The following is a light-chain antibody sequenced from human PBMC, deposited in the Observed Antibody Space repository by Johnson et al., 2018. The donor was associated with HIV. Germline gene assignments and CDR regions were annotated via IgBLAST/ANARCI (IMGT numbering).Light chain of an antibody. J-gene: IGLJ1*01. Sequence: QSVLTQPPSVSAAPGQKVTISCSGSSSNIGNNYVSWYQQLPGTAPKLLMYDNNKRPSGIPDRFSGSKSGTSASLAISGLQAEDEADYYCAAWDDSLNGYVFGTGTKVTVL. CDR1: SSNIGNNY. V-gene: IGLV1-51*01. CDR3: AAWDDSLNGYV. CDR2: DNN.